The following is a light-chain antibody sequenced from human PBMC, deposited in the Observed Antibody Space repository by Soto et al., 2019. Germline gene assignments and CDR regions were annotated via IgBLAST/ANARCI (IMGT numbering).Light chain of an antibody. CDR3: QQSYITPYP. J-gene: IGKJ2*01. V-gene: IGKV1-39*01. CDR1: QSISVH. Sequence: DIQMTQSPPSLSASVGDTVTITCRASQSISVHLNWYQQKPGKVPKLLLYAASNLQSGVPSRFSGSGSETDFALTISSLQPEDFATYYCQQSYITPYPFGQGTKLQIK. CDR2: AAS.